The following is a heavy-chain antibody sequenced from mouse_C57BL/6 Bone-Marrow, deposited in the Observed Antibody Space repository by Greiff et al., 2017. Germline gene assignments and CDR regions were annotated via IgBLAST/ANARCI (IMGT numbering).Heavy chain of an antibody. CDR2: IYPGDGDT. D-gene: IGHD1-1*01. J-gene: IGHJ4*01. CDR1: GYAFSSSW. CDR3: ERYGSSPYYYAMDY. V-gene: IGHV1-82*01. Sequence: VKLVESGPELVKPGASVKISCKASGYAFSSSWMNWVKQRPGKGLEWIGRIYPGDGDTNYNGKFKGKATLTADKSSSTAYMQLSSLTSEDSAVYFCERYGSSPYYYAMDYWGQGTSVTVSS.